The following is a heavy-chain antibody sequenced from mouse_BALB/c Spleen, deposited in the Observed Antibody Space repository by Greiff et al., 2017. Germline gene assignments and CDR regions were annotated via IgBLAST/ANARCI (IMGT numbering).Heavy chain of an antibody. CDR1: GFTFSSYG. V-gene: IGHV5-6*01. CDR2: ISSGGSYT. J-gene: IGHJ2*01. Sequence: VQLKESGGDLVKPGGSLKLSCAASGFTFSSYGMSWVCQTPDKRLEWVATISSGGSYTYYPDSVKGRFTISRDNAKNTLYLQMSSLKSEDTAMYYCARRGDYWGQGTTLTVSS. CDR3: ARRGDY.